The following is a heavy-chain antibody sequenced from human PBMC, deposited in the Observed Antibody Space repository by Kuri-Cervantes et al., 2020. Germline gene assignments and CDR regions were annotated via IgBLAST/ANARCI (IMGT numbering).Heavy chain of an antibody. CDR3: ARGPYCSGTSCHFMDWFDP. CDR1: GYTFTSYA. J-gene: IGHJ5*02. V-gene: IGHV1-3*04. D-gene: IGHD2-2*01. Sequence: ASVKVSCKASGYTFTSYAIHWVRQAPGQRLEWMGWINTGNGKTKYSQKFQGGVTITRDTSASTAYMDLSSLRSEDTAVYYCARGPYCSGTSCHFMDWFDPWGQGTLVTVSS. CDR2: INTGNGKT.